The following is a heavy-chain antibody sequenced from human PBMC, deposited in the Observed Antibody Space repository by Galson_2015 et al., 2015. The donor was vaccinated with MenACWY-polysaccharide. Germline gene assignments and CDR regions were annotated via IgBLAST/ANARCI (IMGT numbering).Heavy chain of an antibody. CDR2: INPSGGST. CDR1: GYNFIRYE. Sequence: SVKVSCKASGYNFIRYEINWVRQAPGQGLEWMGIINPSGGSTSYAQKFQGRVTMTRDTSTRTAYMELSSLRSEDTAMYFCARGSSDRSKIFWGQGTLVTVSS. D-gene: IGHD2-2*01. V-gene: IGHV1-46*01. CDR3: ARGSSDRSKIF. J-gene: IGHJ4*02.